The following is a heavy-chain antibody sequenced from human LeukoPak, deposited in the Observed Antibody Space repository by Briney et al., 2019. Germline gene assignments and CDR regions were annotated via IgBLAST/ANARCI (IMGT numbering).Heavy chain of an antibody. J-gene: IGHJ2*01. CDR3: ARDPWAYWYFDL. Sequence: PGGSLRLSCAASGFTFSSYSMNWVRQAPGKGLEWVSSISSSSSYIYYADSVKGRFTNSRDNAKNSLYLQMNSLRAEDTAVYYCARDPWAYWYFDLWGRGTLVTVSS. D-gene: IGHD3-16*01. V-gene: IGHV3-21*01. CDR1: GFTFSSYS. CDR2: ISSSSSYI.